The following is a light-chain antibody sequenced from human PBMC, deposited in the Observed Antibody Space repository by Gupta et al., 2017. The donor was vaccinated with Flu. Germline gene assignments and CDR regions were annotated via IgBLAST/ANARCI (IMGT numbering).Light chain of an antibody. V-gene: IGLV2-14*01. CDR3: SSYSGSSTL. Sequence: QSALTQPASVSGSPGQSITISCTGTNSDIGAYNYVAWYQQPPGQAPKLIIFEVDNRPSGVSNRISGSKSGKTASLTISGLQAEDEAHYYCSSYSGSSTLFGGGTKLTVL. J-gene: IGLJ2*01. CDR1: NSDIGAYNY. CDR2: EVD.